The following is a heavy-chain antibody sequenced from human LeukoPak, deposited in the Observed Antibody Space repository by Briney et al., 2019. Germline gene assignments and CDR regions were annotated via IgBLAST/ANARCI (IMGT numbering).Heavy chain of an antibody. D-gene: IGHD3-10*01. CDR1: GFTFSSYG. Sequence: GGSLRLSCAASGFTFSSYGMHWVRQAPGKGLEWVAVNADSVKGRFTISRDNSKNTLYLQMNGLRAEDTAVYYCAKSALTMVRGDLGYWGQGTLVTVSS. V-gene: IGHV3-30*18. CDR3: AKSALTMVRGDLGY. J-gene: IGHJ4*02.